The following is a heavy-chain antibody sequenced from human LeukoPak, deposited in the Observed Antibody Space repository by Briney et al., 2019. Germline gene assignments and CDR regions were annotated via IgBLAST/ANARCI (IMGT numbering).Heavy chain of an antibody. CDR2: INAGNSNT. V-gene: IGHV1-3*01. J-gene: IGHJ4*02. Sequence: ASVKVSCKASGYTFTSYAMHWVRQAPGQRLEWMGWINAGNSNTKYSQKFQGRVTITRDTSASTAYMELSSLRSEDTAVYYCARAGLILTTTGQGGYYFDYWGQGTLVTVSS. D-gene: IGHD1-14*01. CDR3: ARAGLILTTTGQGGYYFDY. CDR1: GYTFTSYA.